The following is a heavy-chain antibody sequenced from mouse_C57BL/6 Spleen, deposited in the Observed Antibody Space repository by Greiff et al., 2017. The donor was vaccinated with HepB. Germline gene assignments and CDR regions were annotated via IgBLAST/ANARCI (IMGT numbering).Heavy chain of an antibody. D-gene: IGHD1-1*01. J-gene: IGHJ4*01. CDR1: GFTFSDYY. V-gene: IGHV5-16*01. CDR2: INYDGSST. Sequence: EVKLVESEGGLVQPGSSMKLSCTASGFTFSDYYMAWVRQVPEKGLEWVANINYDGSSTYYLDSLKSRFIISRDNAKNILYLQMSSLKSEDTATYYCARDSPHYYGSYYYAMDYWGQGTSVTVSS. CDR3: ARDSPHYYGSYYYAMDY.